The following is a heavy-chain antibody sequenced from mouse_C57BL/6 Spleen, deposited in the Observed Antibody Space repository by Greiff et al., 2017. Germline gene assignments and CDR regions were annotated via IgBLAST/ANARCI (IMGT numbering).Heavy chain of an antibody. CDR3: ARGGLYYDYAGGVDY. J-gene: IGHJ2*01. CDR1: GFTFSDYG. CDR2: ISSGSSTI. Sequence: EVQLVESGGGLVKPGGSLKLSCAASGFTFSDYGMHWVRQAPEKGLEWVAYISSGSSTIYYADTVKGRFTISRDNAKNTLFLQMTSLRSEDTAMYYCARGGLYYDYAGGVDYWGQGTTLTVSS. V-gene: IGHV5-17*01. D-gene: IGHD2-4*01.